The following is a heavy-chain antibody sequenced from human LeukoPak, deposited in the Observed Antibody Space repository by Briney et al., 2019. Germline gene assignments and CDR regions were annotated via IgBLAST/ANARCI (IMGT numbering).Heavy chain of an antibody. V-gene: IGHV1-2*02. D-gene: IGHD3-10*01. CDR3: ARDHEPMGAYYYYMGV. Sequence: ASVKVSCKASGYTFTGYYMHWVRQAPGQGLEWMGWINPNSGGTNYAQKFQGRVTMTRDTSISTAYMELSRLRSDDPAVYYCARDHEPMGAYYYYMGVWGKGTTVTISS. CDR2: INPNSGGT. J-gene: IGHJ6*03. CDR1: GYTFTGYY.